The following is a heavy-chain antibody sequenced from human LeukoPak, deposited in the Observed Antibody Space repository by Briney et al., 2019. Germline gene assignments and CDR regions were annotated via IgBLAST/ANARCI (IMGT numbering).Heavy chain of an antibody. V-gene: IGHV3-30-3*01. CDR2: ISYDGSNK. J-gene: IGHJ4*02. Sequence: XLXXXXSGFXXSSYAMHWVRQAPGKGLEWVAVISYDGSNKYYADSVKGRFTISRDNSKNTLYLQMNSLRAEDTAVYYCARDGGYCSSTSCYDFDYWGQGTLVTVSS. CDR3: ARDGGYCSSTSCYDFDY. D-gene: IGHD2-2*01. CDR1: GFXXSSYA.